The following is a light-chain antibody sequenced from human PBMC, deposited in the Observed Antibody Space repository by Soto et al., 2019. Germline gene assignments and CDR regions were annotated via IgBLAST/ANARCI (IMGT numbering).Light chain of an antibody. CDR2: DVS. V-gene: IGLV2-14*03. CDR3: SSFTTITTRV. J-gene: IGLJ1*01. CDR1: SSDVGGYKY. Sequence: QSVLTQPASVSGSPGQSITISCTGTSSDVGGYKYVSWYQPHPGKAPKLMIYDVSNRPSGVSNRFSASKSGNTASLTISGLHAEDEADYYCSSFTTITTRVFRTGTKVTVL.